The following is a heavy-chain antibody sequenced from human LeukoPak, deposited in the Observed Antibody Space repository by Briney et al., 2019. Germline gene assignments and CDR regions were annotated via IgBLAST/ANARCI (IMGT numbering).Heavy chain of an antibody. J-gene: IGHJ4*02. CDR1: GFTFSSYA. D-gene: IGHD4-17*01. CDR2: ISDSGYST. V-gene: IGHV3-23*01. CDR3: ARPYTVTTSSDY. Sequence: GGSLRLSCAACGFTFSSYAMSWVRQAPGKGLEWVSAISDSGYSTYYADSVKGRFTISRDNSLNTLYLQMNSLRAEDTAVYYCARPYTVTTSSDYWGQGTLVTVSS.